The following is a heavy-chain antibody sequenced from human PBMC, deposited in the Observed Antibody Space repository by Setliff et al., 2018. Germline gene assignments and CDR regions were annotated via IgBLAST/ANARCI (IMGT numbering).Heavy chain of an antibody. CDR2: IYWDDDK. CDR3: ARAPNWGIPYDY. D-gene: IGHD7-27*01. J-gene: IGHJ4*02. V-gene: IGHV2-5*02. Sequence: SGPTLVNPTQTLTLTCTFSGFSLSTSGVGVGWIRQPPGKALEWLALIYWDDDKRYSPSLKSRLTISKDTSKSQVVLTMTNMDPVDTATYYCARAPNWGIPYDYWGQGTLVTVSS. CDR1: GFSLSTSGVG.